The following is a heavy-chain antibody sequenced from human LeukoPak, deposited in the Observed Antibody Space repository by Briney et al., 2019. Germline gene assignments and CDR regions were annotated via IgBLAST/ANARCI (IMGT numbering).Heavy chain of an antibody. D-gene: IGHD6-13*01. CDR2: ISISGVGT. CDR3: ARRGLIAARPTGFDY. J-gene: IGHJ4*02. CDR1: RFTFRSYA. V-gene: IGHV3-23*01. Sequence: GGSLRLSCAASRFTFRSYAMSWVRHAPGKLLEWVSAISISGVGTYYADSVKGRFTISRDNSKTTLYLQMNSLRAEDTAVYYCARRGLIAARPTGFDYWGQGTLVTVSS.